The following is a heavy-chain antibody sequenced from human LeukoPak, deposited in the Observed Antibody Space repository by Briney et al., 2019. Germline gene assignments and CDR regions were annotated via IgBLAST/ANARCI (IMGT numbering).Heavy chain of an antibody. D-gene: IGHD2-2*03. CDR1: GFTFSDYY. V-gene: IGHV3-9*01. CDR3: TKDMDPGGINV. Sequence: GGSLRLSCAASGFTFSDYYMSWIRQAPGKGLEWVSGFSLDSDNVGYADSVRGRFTVSRDRAKNSLYLQMNYLRPEDTALYFCTKDMDPGGINVWGQGTTVIVSS. CDR2: FSLDSDNV. J-gene: IGHJ6*02.